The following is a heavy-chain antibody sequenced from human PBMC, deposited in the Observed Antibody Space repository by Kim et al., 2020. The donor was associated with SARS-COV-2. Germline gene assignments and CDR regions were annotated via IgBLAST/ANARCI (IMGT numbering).Heavy chain of an antibody. CDR2: IWYDGSNK. Sequence: GGSLRLSCAASGFVFRNYGMHWVRQAPGKGLEWVAVIWYDGSNKYYADSVKGRFTISRDNSKNTLYLQMNSLRAEDTAVYYCAKAPADGDYYYWGQGTLVPVSP. CDR3: AKAPADGDYYY. D-gene: IGHD4-17*01. V-gene: IGHV3-33*06. CDR1: GFVFRNYG. J-gene: IGHJ4*02.